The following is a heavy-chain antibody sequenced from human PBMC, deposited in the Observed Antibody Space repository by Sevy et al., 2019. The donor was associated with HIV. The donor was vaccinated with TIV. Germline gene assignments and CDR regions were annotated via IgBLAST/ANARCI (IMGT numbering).Heavy chain of an antibody. CDR3: AGNYCSITNCYMGDVFDI. D-gene: IGHD2-2*02. V-gene: IGHV3-21*01. Sequence: GGSLRLSCAASGFTFSSYSMNWVRQAPGKGLEWVSSISGISNYIYYADSMKGRFTVSRDNARNSLYLQMNSLRAEDTAVYYCAGNYCSITNCYMGDVFDIWGQGTMVTVSS. J-gene: IGHJ3*02. CDR1: GFTFSSYS. CDR2: ISGISNYI.